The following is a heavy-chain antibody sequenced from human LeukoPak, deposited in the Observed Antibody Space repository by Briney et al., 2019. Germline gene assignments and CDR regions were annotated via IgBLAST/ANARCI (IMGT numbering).Heavy chain of an antibody. Sequence: NPSETLSLTCTVSGGSINSDNYYWSWLRQPAGKGLVWIGRIYSSGSTNYNPSLKSRVTISLDTSKNQFSLRLNSVTATDTAVYYCARLNKTGWFDPWGQGTLFTVSS. CDR2: IYSSGST. D-gene: IGHD1/OR15-1a*01. J-gene: IGHJ5*02. CDR1: GGSINSDNYY. CDR3: ARLNKTGWFDP. V-gene: IGHV4-61*02.